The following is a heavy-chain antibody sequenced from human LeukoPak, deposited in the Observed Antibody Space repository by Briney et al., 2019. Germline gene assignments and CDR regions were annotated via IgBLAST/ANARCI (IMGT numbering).Heavy chain of an antibody. J-gene: IGHJ4*02. CDR1: GGSISSSSYY. CDR2: IYYSGST. CDR3: ARGDYYDSSGYYLLDY. Sequence: PSETLSLTCTVSGGSISSSSYYWGWIRQPPGKGLEWIGSIYYSGSTYCNPSLKSRVTISVDTSKNQFSLKLSSVTAADTAVYYCARGDYYDSSGYYLLDYWGQGTLVTVSS. D-gene: IGHD3-22*01. V-gene: IGHV4-39*01.